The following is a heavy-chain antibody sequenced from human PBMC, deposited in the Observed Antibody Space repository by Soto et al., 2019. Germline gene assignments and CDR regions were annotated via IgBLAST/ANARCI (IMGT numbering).Heavy chain of an antibody. CDR1: GGSISSSSYY. D-gene: IGHD3-22*01. CDR3: ARQMIVVRGLDAFDI. Sequence: SETLSLTCTVSGGSISSSSYYWGWIRQPPGKGLEWIGSIYYSGSTYYNPSLKSRVTISVDTSKNQFSLKLSSVTAADTAVYYCARQMIVVRGLDAFDIWGQGTMVTVSS. J-gene: IGHJ3*02. V-gene: IGHV4-39*01. CDR2: IYYSGST.